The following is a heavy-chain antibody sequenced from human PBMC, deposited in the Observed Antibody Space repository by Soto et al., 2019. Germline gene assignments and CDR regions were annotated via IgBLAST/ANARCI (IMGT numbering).Heavy chain of an antibody. Sequence: SVKVSCKASGGTFSSYAISWVRQAPGQGLEWMGGIIPIFGTANYAQKFQGRVTITADESTSTAYMELSSLRSEDTAVYYCASGRWAATVVTPSWFDPWGQGTLVTVSS. D-gene: IGHD4-17*01. J-gene: IGHJ5*02. V-gene: IGHV1-69*13. CDR2: IIPIFGTA. CDR3: ASGRWAATVVTPSWFDP. CDR1: GGTFSSYA.